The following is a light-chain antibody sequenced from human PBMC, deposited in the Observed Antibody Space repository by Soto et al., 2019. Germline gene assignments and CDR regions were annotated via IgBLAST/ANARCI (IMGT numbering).Light chain of an antibody. V-gene: IGLV2-14*03. CDR1: SSDVGSHNY. Sequence: QSALTQPASVSGSPGQSITSSCTGTSSDVGSHNYVSWYQQHPGKTPKLMIYEVSNRPSGVSNRFSGSKSGDTASLTISGLQAEDEADYYCSSYTSSTTLVVFGGGTKLTVL. CDR3: SSYTSSTTLVV. CDR2: EVS. J-gene: IGLJ2*01.